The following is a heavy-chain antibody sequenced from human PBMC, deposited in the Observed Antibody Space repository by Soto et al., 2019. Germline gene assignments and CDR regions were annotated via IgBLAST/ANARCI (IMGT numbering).Heavy chain of an antibody. V-gene: IGHV3-48*03. D-gene: IGHD3-10*01. CDR2: ISSSCSTI. J-gene: IGHJ6*02. CDR3: ARGGYYGSGSYLYYYYGMAV. Sequence: EVQLVESGGGLVQPGGSLRLSCAASGFTFSSYEMNWVRQAPGKGLEWVSYISSSCSTIYYADSVKGRFTISRDNAKNSLSLQMNSLIAEDTAVYYCARGGYYGSGSYLYYYYGMAVWGPGTTVTVSS. CDR1: GFTFSSYE.